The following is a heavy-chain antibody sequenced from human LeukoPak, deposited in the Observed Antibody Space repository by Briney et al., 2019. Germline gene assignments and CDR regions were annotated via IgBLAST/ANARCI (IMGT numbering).Heavy chain of an antibody. J-gene: IGHJ5*02. CDR1: GYTFTSYD. CDR2: MNPNSGNT. Sequence: GASVKVSCKASGYTFTSYDINWVRQGTGQKLEWMGWMNPNSGNTGYEQKFQGRVTMTRNTSITTAYMELSSLRSEDSAVYYCARGNQGRLWKQVWSRRAWFDPWGQGTLVTVSS. CDR3: ARGNQGRLWKQVWSRRAWFDP. V-gene: IGHV1-8*01. D-gene: IGHD5-18*01.